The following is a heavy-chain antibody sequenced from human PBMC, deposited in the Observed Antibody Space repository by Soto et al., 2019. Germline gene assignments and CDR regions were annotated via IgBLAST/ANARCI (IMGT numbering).Heavy chain of an antibody. Sequence: QVELKQSGPGLVRPSGTLSLTCRVSGTSISSTYWWTWVRQSPGKGLEWIGEIYHNGITKYNPSLKSRVSLSVDKSNNQFSLKLPSVTAADTAVYYCATVPPRIGVVLAEFPTWGQGTLVTVSS. D-gene: IGHD2-21*01. CDR2: IYHNGIT. CDR3: ATVPPRIGVVLAEFPT. J-gene: IGHJ4*02. V-gene: IGHV4-4*02. CDR1: GTSISSTYW.